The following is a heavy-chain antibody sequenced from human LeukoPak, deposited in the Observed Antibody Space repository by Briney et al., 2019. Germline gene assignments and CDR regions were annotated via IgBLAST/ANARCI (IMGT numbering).Heavy chain of an antibody. J-gene: IGHJ4*02. CDR1: GFTFSSYG. V-gene: IGHV3-7*03. CDR3: AKDVIGEYGSGSYYRPYFDY. CDR2: IDPDGSHQ. D-gene: IGHD3-10*01. Sequence: GGSLRLSCAASGFTFSSYGMHWVRQAPGKGLEWVANIDPDGSHQYYVDSVKGRFTISKDNAKNSLYLQMNSLRAEDTAVYYCAKDVIGEYGSGSYYRPYFDYWGQGTLVTVSS.